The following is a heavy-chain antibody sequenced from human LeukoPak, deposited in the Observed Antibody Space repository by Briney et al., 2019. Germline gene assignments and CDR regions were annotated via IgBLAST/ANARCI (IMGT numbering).Heavy chain of an antibody. D-gene: IGHD6-19*01. CDR2: IFSGDSDT. CDR1: GYSFTSHW. J-gene: IGHJ4*02. CDR3: ARQSISIPVAGTPSRSFDH. V-gene: IGHV5-51*01. Sequence: GESLKISCQGSGYSFTSHWIGWVRQMPGKGLGWLGIIFSGDSDTRSSPSFQGQVTISADKSISTAYLQWSSLKASDTAMYDCARQSISIPVAGTPSRSFDHWGQGTLVTVSS.